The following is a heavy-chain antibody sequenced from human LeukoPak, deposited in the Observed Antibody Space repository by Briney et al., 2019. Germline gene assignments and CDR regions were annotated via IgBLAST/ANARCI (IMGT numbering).Heavy chain of an antibody. CDR2: IHPGDSDT. CDR3: ARHVSVAVGTFHFDY. Sequence: GESLKISCKGSGYSFTTYWIGWVRQMPGKGLEWMGIIHPGDSDTRYSPSFQGQVTFSADKSINTAYLQWSSLKASDTTMYYCARHVSVAVGTFHFDYWGQGTLVTVSS. CDR1: GYSFTTYW. J-gene: IGHJ4*02. D-gene: IGHD2/OR15-2a*01. V-gene: IGHV5-51*01.